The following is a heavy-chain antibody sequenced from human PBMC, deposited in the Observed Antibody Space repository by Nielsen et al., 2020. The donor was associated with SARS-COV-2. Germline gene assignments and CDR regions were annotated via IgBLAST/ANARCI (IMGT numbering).Heavy chain of an antibody. D-gene: IGHD6-13*01. J-gene: IGHJ6*02. CDR1: GFTFSSYE. CDR2: ISSSGSTI. Sequence: GESLKISCAASGFTFSSYEMNWVRQAPGKGLEWVSYISSSGSTIYYADSVKGRFTISRDNAKNSLYLQMNSLRAEDTALYYCAKDIEYSSSWDYYGMDVWGQGTTVTVSS. V-gene: IGHV3-48*03. CDR3: AKDIEYSSSWDYYGMDV.